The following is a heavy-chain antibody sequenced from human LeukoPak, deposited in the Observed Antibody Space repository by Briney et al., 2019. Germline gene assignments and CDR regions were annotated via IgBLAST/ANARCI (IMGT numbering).Heavy chain of an antibody. CDR1: GFIFSNYW. J-gene: IGHJ4*02. CDR2: INSDGSST. CDR3: ARGPRSFDY. V-gene: IGHV3-74*01. Sequence: GGSLRLSCAASGFIFSNYWMHWVRQAPGKGLVWVSHINSDGSSTTYADSVKGRLTISRDNAKNTLYLQMNSLRAEDTAVYYCARGPRSFDYWGQGTLVTVSS.